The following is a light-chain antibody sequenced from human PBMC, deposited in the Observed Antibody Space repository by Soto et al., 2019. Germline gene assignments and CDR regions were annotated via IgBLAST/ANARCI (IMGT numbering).Light chain of an antibody. Sequence: EIVMTQSPGSLSLSPGQRATLSCRASQSVDTTFFAWYQKKPGEAPRLLIYVASKRATGIPDMFSGSGSRKDFTLIISRLEHEDFAVYYCQQYMSSVTFGQGTKVEIK. J-gene: IGKJ1*01. CDR2: VAS. V-gene: IGKV3-20*01. CDR3: QQYMSSVT. CDR1: QSVDTTF.